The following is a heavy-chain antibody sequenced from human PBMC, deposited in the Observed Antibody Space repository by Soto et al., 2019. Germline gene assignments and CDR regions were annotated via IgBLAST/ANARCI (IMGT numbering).Heavy chain of an antibody. CDR1: GFSLSTSEVG. CDR2: IYWDDDK. V-gene: IGHV2-5*02. Sequence: QITLKESGPTVVKPTQTLTLTCTFSGFSLSTSEVGVGWFRQPPGKALEWLGIIYWDDDKRYRPSLKRRVTITKDTSKNPVVFTMTNMDPVDTGTYYCAHIPTGATWFDPWGQGTLVTVSS. CDR3: AHIPTGATWFDP. J-gene: IGHJ5*02.